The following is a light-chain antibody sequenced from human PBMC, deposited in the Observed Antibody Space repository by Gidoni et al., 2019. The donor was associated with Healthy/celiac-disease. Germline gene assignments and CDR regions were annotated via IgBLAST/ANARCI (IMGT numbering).Light chain of an antibody. V-gene: IGKV1-5*01. Sequence: DIQMTQSPSTLSASVGDRVTITCRASQSISSWLAWYQQTPGKAPKLLIYDASSLESGVPSRFSGSGSGTEFTLTISSLQPDDFATYYCQQYNSYSQTFGQGTKVEIK. CDR3: QQYNSYSQT. J-gene: IGKJ1*01. CDR1: QSISSW. CDR2: DAS.